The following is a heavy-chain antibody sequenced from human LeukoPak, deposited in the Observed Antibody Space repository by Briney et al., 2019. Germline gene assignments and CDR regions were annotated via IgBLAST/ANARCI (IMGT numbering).Heavy chain of an antibody. J-gene: IGHJ6*02. CDR3: ARDTPDYYYYGMDV. V-gene: IGHV1-18*01. CDR1: GGTFSSYA. CDR2: ISAYNGNT. Sequence: ASVKVSCKASGGTFSSYAISWVRQAPGQGLEWMGWISAYNGNTNYAQKLQGRVTMTTDTSTSTAYMELRSLRSDDTAVYYCARDTPDYYYYGMDVWGQGTTVTVSS.